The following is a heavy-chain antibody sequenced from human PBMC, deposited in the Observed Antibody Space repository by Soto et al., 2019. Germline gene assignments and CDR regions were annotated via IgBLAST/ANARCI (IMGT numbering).Heavy chain of an antibody. V-gene: IGHV3-15*01. CDR1: GFTFSSYS. Sequence: GGSLRLSCAASGFTFSSYSMNWVRQAPGKGLEWVSYISSSSSTKTDGGTTDYAAPVKGRFTISRDDSKNTLYLQMNSLKTEDTAVYYCTTGVTSRGMDVWGQGTTVTVSS. CDR2: SSTKTDGGTT. D-gene: IGHD2-21*02. CDR3: TTGVTSRGMDV. J-gene: IGHJ6*02.